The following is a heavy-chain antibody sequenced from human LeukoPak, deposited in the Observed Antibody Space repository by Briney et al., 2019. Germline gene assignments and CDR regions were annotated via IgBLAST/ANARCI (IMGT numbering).Heavy chain of an antibody. CDR2: IYTSGST. CDR1: GGSISSYY. J-gene: IGHJ5*02. D-gene: IGHD3-10*01. Sequence: KTSETLSLTCTVSGGSISSYYWSWIRQPAGKGLEWIGRIYTSGSTNYNPSLKSRVTMSVDTSKNQFSLKLSSVTAADTAVYYCARVHGSGSYSWFDPWGQGTLVTVSS. CDR3: ARVHGSGSYSWFDP. V-gene: IGHV4-4*07.